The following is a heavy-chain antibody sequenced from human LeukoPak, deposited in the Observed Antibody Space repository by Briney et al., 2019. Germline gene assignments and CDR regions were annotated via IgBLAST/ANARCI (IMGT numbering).Heavy chain of an antibody. CDR3: ARDKTWYPGNFDY. CDR2: IRYDGSNK. D-gene: IGHD6-13*01. Sequence: GGSLRLSCAASGFTFSSYGMHWVRQAPGKGLEWVAFIRYDGSNKYYADSVKGRFTISRDNSKNTLYLQMNSLRAEDTAVYYCARDKTWYPGNFDYWGQGTLVTVSS. J-gene: IGHJ4*02. V-gene: IGHV3-30*02. CDR1: GFTFSSYG.